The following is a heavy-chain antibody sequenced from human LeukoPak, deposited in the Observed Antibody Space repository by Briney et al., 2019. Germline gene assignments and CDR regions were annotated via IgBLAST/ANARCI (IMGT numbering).Heavy chain of an antibody. J-gene: IGHJ4*02. CDR3: ARAAY. CDR2: INHSGST. Sequence: SETLSLTCAVYGGSFSGYYWSWIRQPPGKGLEWIGEINHSGSTNYNPSLKSRVTIPVDTSKNQFSLKLSSVTAADTAVYYCARAAYWGQGTLVTVSS. V-gene: IGHV4-34*01. CDR1: GGSFSGYY.